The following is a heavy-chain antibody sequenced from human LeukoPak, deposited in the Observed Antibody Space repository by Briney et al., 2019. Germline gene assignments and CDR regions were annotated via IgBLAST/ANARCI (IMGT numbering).Heavy chain of an antibody. CDR2: IGGSGDKT. D-gene: IGHD3-10*01. CDR3: ANVVTMVRGVINVGWFDP. Sequence: GGSLRLSCAASGFTFNRNAISWVRQAPGKGLEWVSTIGGSGDKTFYADSVKGRFTISRDNSKNTLYLQMNSLRAEDTAVYYCANVVTMVRGVINVGWFDPWGQGTLVTVSS. J-gene: IGHJ5*02. CDR1: GFTFNRNA. V-gene: IGHV3-23*01.